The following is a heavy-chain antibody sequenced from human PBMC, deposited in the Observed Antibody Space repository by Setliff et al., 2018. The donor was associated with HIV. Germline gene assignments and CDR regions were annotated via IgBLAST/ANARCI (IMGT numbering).Heavy chain of an antibody. CDR2: IYYSGTT. D-gene: IGHD3-22*01. Sequence: SETLSLTCTLAGGFVSRSNYVWGWVRQSPKKGLEWIGSIYYSGTTYYNPTLKSRVSISIDTPKNQFSLKLTSMTAADTAVYYCALGSSGYPFDHWGQGTLVTVSS. J-gene: IGHJ4*02. CDR1: GGFVSRSNYV. CDR3: ALGSSGYPFDH. V-gene: IGHV4-39*01.